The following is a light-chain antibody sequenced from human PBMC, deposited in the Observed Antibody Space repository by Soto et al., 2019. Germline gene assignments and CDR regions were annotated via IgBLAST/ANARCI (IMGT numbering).Light chain of an antibody. CDR1: SSDVGGYNY. Sequence: QSVLTQPPSASGSPGQSVTLSCTGTSSDVGGYNYVSWYQQHPGKAPKLMIYEVSKRPSGVPDRFSGSKSGNTASLTVSGLQAEDEADYYCSSYAGSSNYVFGTGTKVTVL. CDR2: EVS. CDR3: SSYAGSSNYV. V-gene: IGLV2-8*01. J-gene: IGLJ1*01.